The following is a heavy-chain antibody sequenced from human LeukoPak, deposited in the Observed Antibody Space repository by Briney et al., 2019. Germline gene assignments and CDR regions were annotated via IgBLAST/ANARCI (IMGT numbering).Heavy chain of an antibody. D-gene: IGHD1-20*01. J-gene: IGHJ5*02. Sequence: PGGSLRLSCEGSGFTFGDYGMSWVRQAPGKGPEWVAGISWNSDSTGYPDSVKGRFTISRDNAKNSLYLQMNNLRVEDTALYYCARDRRGITGTEWFDPWGQGTLVTVSS. CDR3: ARDRRGITGTEWFDP. V-gene: IGHV3-20*04. CDR1: GFTFGDYG. CDR2: ISWNSDST.